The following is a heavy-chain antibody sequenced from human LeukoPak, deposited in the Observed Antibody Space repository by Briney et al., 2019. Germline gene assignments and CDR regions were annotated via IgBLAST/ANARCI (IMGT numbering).Heavy chain of an antibody. D-gene: IGHD2-2*02. CDR3: ARQTSVYCSSTSCYISAFGI. CDR1: GYSFTSYW. V-gene: IGHV5-51*01. J-gene: IGHJ3*02. Sequence: KLGESLKISCKGSGYSFTSYWIGWVRQMPGKGLEWMGIIYPGDSDTRYSPSFQGQVTISADKSISTAYLQWSSLKASDTAMYYCARQTSVYCSSTSCYISAFGIWGQGTMVTVSS. CDR2: IYPGDSDT.